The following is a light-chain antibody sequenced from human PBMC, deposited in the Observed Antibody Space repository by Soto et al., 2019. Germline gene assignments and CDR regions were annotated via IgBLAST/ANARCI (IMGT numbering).Light chain of an antibody. Sequence: QSALTQPASVSGSPGQSITISCTGTSSDVGAYNYVSWYQQHPGKAPKLMIYEVSNRPSGVSNRFSGSKSGNTASLTISGLQAEDEADYYCCSYTRTSNHYFFGGGTKLTVL. J-gene: IGLJ1*01. CDR1: SSDVGAYNY. CDR2: EVS. CDR3: CSYTRTSNHYF. V-gene: IGLV2-14*01.